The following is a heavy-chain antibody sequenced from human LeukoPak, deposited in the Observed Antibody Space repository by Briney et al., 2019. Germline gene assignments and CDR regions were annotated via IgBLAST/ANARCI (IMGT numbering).Heavy chain of an antibody. V-gene: IGHV4-34*01. CDR2: INHSGST. CDR1: GGSFSGYY. D-gene: IGHD5-18*01. J-gene: IGHJ6*02. CDR3: ARRIQLWPYYYYYGMDV. Sequence: SETLSLTCAVYGGSFSGYYWSWIRQPPGKGLEWIGEINHSGSTNYNPSLKSRVTISVDTSKNQFSLKLSSVTAADTAVYYCARRIQLWPYYYYYGMDVWGQGTTVTVSS.